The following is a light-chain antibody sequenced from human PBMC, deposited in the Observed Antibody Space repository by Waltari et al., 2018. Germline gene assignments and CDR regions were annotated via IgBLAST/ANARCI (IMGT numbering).Light chain of an antibody. CDR1: QAISIY. Sequence: DIQMTQSPSSLSASVGDRVIIPCRASQAISIYLNWYQQKPGKAPNLLIYAASTLQRGIPSRFSGSGSGTHFTLTISSLQSEDFAIYYCQQYSNWPPYSFGQGTKLEI. CDR3: QQYSNWPPYS. CDR2: AAS. V-gene: IGKV1-39*01. J-gene: IGKJ2*03.